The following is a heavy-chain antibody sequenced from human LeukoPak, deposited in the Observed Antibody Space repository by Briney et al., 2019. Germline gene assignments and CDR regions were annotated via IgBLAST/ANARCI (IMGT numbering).Heavy chain of an antibody. V-gene: IGHV4-34*01. D-gene: IGHD6-13*01. CDR2: INHSGST. J-gene: IGHJ4*02. CDR3: ARETVGAAAGGD. CDR1: GGSFSGYY. Sequence: SETLSLTCAVYGGSFSGYYWSWIRQPPGKGLEWIGEINHSGSTNYNPSLKSRVTISVDTSKNQFSLKLSSVTAADTAVYYCARETVGAAAGGDRGQGTLVTVSS.